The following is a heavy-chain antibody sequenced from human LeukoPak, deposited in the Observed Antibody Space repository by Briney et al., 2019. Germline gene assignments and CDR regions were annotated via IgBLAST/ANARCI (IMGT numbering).Heavy chain of an antibody. Sequence: GGSLRLYCAASGFTFSSYWMSWVRQAPGKGLEWVANIKQDGSEKYYVDSVKGRFTISRDNAKNSLYLQMNSRRAEDTAVYYCARGGPYYYDSSGYWGQGTLVTVSS. CDR1: GFTFSSYW. CDR2: IKQDGSEK. CDR3: ARGGPYYYDSSGY. J-gene: IGHJ4*02. D-gene: IGHD3-22*01. V-gene: IGHV3-7*01.